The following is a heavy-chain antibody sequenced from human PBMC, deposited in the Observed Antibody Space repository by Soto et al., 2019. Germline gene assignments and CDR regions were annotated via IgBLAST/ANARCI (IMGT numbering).Heavy chain of an antibody. CDR3: AKEAGYIEGLVGGY. V-gene: IGHV3-30*18. CDR1: GFTFSSYG. CDR2: ISYDGSNK. D-gene: IGHD2-15*01. J-gene: IGHJ4*02. Sequence: QVQLVESGGGVVQPGRSLRLSCAASGFTFSSYGMHWVRQAPGKGLEWVAVISYDGSNKYYADSVKGRFTISRDNSKNTLYLQMNSLRAEDTAVYYCAKEAGYIEGLVGGYWGQGTLVTVSS.